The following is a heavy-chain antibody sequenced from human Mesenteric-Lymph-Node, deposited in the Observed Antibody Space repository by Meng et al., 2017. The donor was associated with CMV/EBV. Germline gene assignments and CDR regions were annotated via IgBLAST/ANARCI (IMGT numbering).Heavy chain of an antibody. J-gene: IGHJ4*02. D-gene: IGHD3-10*01. CDR1: GFTFSSSY. V-gene: IGHV3-7*01. CDR3: ARDPHFGALDY. CDR2: IKHDGSEK. Sequence: GESLKISCVASGFTFSSSYMSSIRQAPGKGLEWVANIKHDGSEKAYVGSVKGRFTISRDNTKNSLYLQMNSLRAEDTAVYYCARDPHFGALDYWGQGTLVTVSS.